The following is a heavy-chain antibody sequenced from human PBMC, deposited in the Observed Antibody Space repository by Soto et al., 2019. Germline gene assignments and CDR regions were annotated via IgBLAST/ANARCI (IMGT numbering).Heavy chain of an antibody. CDR3: AKVLYASESFDSEEAPYGMDV. V-gene: IGHV3-33*06. J-gene: IGHJ6*02. CDR1: GFPFSRYD. CDR2: LWFDGSNE. Sequence: PXGSLRLSCAASGFPFSRYDMHWVRQAPGKGLEWVAVLWFDGSNEYYADSVQGRFTISRDNSKNTLYLQMDSLRAEDTAVYYCAKVLYASESFDSEEAPYGMDVWGQGNTVTVSS. D-gene: IGHD3-10*01.